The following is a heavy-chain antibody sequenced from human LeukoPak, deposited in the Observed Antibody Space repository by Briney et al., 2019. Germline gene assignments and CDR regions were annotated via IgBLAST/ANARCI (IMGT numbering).Heavy chain of an antibody. CDR2: MNPNSGNT. CDR1: GYTFTSYD. V-gene: IGHV1-8*01. J-gene: IGHJ4*02. Sequence: ASVKVSCKASGYTFTSYDINWVRQATGQGLEWMGWMNPNSGNTGYAQKFQGRVTITADKSTSTAYMELSSLRSEDTAVYYCARVLGYSSGWYEIDYWGQGTLVTVSS. D-gene: IGHD6-19*01. CDR3: ARVLGYSSGWYEIDY.